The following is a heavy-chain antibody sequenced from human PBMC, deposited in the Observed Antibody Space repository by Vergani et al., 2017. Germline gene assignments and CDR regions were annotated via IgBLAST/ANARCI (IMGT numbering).Heavy chain of an antibody. Sequence: QVQLQEWGAGLLKTSETLSLTCGVSGGSFSDYYWSWIRQAPGMGLEWIGEVNHGGSTNYNPSLKSRVSISVDTSKNQFSLQLTSVTAADSALYFCARIARATNRSNPPSDYWGQGRLVTVSS. V-gene: IGHV4-34*01. CDR2: VNHGGST. D-gene: IGHD2-2*01. CDR3: ARIARATNRSNPPSDY. CDR1: GGSFSDYY. J-gene: IGHJ4*02.